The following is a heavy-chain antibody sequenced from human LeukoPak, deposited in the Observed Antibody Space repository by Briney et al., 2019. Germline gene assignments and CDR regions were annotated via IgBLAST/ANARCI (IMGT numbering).Heavy chain of an antibody. CDR3: ASHYGSGSYSYYYYYMDV. V-gene: IGHV4-34*01. Sequence: PSETLSLTCAVYGGSFSGYYWSWIRQPPGKGLEWIGEINHSGSTNYNPSLKSRVTISVDTSKNQFSLKLSSVTAADTAVYYCASHYGSGSYSYYYYYMDVWGKGTTVTVSS. CDR1: GGSFSGYY. CDR2: INHSGST. J-gene: IGHJ6*03. D-gene: IGHD3-10*01.